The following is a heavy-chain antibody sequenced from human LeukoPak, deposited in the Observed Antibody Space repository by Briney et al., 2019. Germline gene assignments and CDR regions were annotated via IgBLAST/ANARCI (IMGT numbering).Heavy chain of an antibody. CDR1: GFTFSSYA. Sequence: GGSLRLSCAASGFTFSSYAMTWVRQAPWKGVEWISAISGSAYSTSYADSVKGRFTISRDNSKNTLYLQMNSLKAEDTAVYYCARGLYYLDVWGKGTTVTVSS. CDR2: ISGSAYST. J-gene: IGHJ6*03. CDR3: ARGLYYLDV. V-gene: IGHV3-23*01.